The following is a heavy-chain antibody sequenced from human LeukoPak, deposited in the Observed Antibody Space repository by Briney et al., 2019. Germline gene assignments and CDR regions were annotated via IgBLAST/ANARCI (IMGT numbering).Heavy chain of an antibody. D-gene: IGHD5-18*01. CDR3: ARDDWGYSYAKNCFDP. CDR1: GFTFSSYA. V-gene: IGHV3-30-3*01. CDR2: ISYDGSNK. J-gene: IGHJ5*02. Sequence: GGSLRLSCAASGFTFSSYAMHWVRQAPGKGLEWVAVISYDGSNKYYADSVKGRFTISRDNSKNTLYLQMNSLRAEDTAVYYCARDDWGYSYAKNCFDPWGQGTLVTVSS.